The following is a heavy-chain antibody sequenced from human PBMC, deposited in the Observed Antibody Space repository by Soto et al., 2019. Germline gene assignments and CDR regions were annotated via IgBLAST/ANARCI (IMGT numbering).Heavy chain of an antibody. J-gene: IGHJ4*02. D-gene: IGHD3-10*01. CDR2: INLSGRST. V-gene: IGHV1-46*01. CDR3: ARGRMVRGDPPDY. Sequence: QVQLEQSGAEVKKPGASVKVSCKASGYTFIRYYMHWVRQAPGQGLEWMGIINLSGRSTTYAQKFQGRVTLTRDTSTSTVYMELSSLRSEDTAVYYCARGRMVRGDPPDYWGQGTLVTVSS. CDR1: GYTFIRYY.